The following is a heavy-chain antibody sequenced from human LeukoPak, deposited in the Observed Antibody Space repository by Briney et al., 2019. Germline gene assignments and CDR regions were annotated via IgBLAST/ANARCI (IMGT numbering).Heavy chain of an antibody. J-gene: IGHJ2*01. Sequence: PGGSLRLSCAASRFTVSSNYMSWVRQAPGKGLEWVSVIYSGGRTYYADSVKGRFTISRDNSKNTLYLQMNSLRAEDTAVYYCARKLLLRWYFDLWGRGTLVTVSS. CDR3: ARKLLLRWYFDL. CDR2: IYSGGRT. D-gene: IGHD2-21*02. V-gene: IGHV3-66*01. CDR1: RFTVSSNY.